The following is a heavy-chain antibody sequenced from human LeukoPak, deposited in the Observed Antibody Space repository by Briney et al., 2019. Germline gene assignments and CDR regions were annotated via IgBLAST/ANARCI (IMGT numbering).Heavy chain of an antibody. Sequence: GGSRRLSWAAAGFTFDDYGMGWVRHAAGEGLGWVAGINWNGGSTGYADSVKGRFTISRDNAKNSLYLQMNSLRAEDTAVYYCAELGITMIGGVWGKGTTVTISS. CDR2: INWNGGST. CDR1: GFTFDDYG. CDR3: AELGITMIGGV. V-gene: IGHV3-20*04. D-gene: IGHD3-10*02. J-gene: IGHJ6*04.